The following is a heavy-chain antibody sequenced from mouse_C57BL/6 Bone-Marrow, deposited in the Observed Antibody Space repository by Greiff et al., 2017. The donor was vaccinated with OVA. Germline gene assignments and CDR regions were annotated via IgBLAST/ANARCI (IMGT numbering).Heavy chain of an antibody. V-gene: IGHV1-22*01. CDR1: GYTFTDYN. D-gene: IGHD1-1*01. J-gene: IGHJ2*01. CDR3: ARSITTVVENFDY. CDR2: INPNNGGT. Sequence: SGPELVKPGASVKMSCKASGYTFTDYNMHWVKQSHGKSLEWIGYINPNNGGTSYNQKFKGQATLTVNKSSSTAYMELRSLTSEDSAVYYCARSITTVVENFDYWGQGTTLTVSS.